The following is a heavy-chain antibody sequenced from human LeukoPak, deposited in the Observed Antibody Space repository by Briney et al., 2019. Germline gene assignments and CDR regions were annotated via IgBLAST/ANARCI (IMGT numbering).Heavy chain of an antibody. CDR1: GGSFSGYY. D-gene: IGHD6-13*01. J-gene: IGHJ4*02. CDR3: ARTTGQYSSSWYWY. CDR2: INHSGST. V-gene: IGHV4-34*01. Sequence: TSETLSLTCAVYGGSFSGYYWSWIRQSPGKGLEWIGEINHSGSTNYNPSLKSRVTISVDTSKNQFSLKLSSVTAADTAVYYCARTTGQYSSSWYWYWGQGTLVTVSS.